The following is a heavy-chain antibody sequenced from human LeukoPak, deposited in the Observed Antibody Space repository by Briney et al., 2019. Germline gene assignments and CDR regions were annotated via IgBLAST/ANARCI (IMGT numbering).Heavy chain of an antibody. J-gene: IGHJ4*02. D-gene: IGHD5-12*01. CDR3: ARHLYSGYDFGY. CDR1: GGSISSSSYY. V-gene: IGHV4-39*01. CDR2: MYYSGGS. Sequence: SETLSVTCTVSGGSISSSSYYWGWLRPPPGKNLGWVGSMYYSGGSYYNPSLKSRVTISVDTSKNQFSLNLSSVTAADTAVYYCARHLYSGYDFGYWGQGTLVTVSS.